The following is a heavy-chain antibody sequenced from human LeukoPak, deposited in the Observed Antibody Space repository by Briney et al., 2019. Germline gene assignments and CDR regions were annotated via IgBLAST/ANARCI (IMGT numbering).Heavy chain of an antibody. CDR1: GGTFSSYA. V-gene: IGHV1-69*05. CDR3: ATPAFVGATVDY. Sequence: GASVKVSCKASGGTFSSYAISWVRQAPGQGLEWMGGIIPIFGTANYAQKLQGRVTMTTDTSTNTAYMELRSLRSDDTAVYYCATPAFVGATVDYWGQGTLVTVSS. D-gene: IGHD1-26*01. J-gene: IGHJ4*02. CDR2: IIPIFGTA.